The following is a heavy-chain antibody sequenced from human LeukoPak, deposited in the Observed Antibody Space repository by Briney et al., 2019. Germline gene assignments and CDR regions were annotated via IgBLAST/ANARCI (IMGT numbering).Heavy chain of an antibody. CDR3: ARIDDYYDSSY. CDR2: INHSGST. J-gene: IGHJ4*02. CDR1: GGSFSGYY. Sequence: SETLSLTCAVYGGSFSGYYWSWIRQPPGKGLEWIGEINHSGSTNYNPSLKSRVTISVDTSKNQFSLKLSSVTAADTAVYYCARIDDYYDSSYWGQGTLVTVSS. V-gene: IGHV4-34*01. D-gene: IGHD3-22*01.